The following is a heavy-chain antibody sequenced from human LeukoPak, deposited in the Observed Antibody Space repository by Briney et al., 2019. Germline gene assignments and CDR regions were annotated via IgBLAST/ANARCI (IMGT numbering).Heavy chain of an antibody. D-gene: IGHD1-26*01. CDR3: ARHLSGSSWFDP. J-gene: IGHJ5*02. Sequence: KPSETLSLTCTVSGDSITSGDYYWTWIRQPPGKGQEWVAYMHYTGNTYYNSSLKSRLTISVDTSKNQFSLRLSFVTAADTAIYYCARHLSGSSWFDPWGQGTLVTVSS. V-gene: IGHV4-30-4*08. CDR2: MHYTGNT. CDR1: GDSITSGDYY.